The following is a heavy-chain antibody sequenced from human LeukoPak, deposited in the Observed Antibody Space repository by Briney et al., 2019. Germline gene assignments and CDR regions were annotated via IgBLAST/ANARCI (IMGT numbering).Heavy chain of an antibody. V-gene: IGHV3-23*01. CDR3: AKFLPSHIVVANYYFDY. CDR2: ISGSGGST. Sequence: GGSLRLSCAASGFTFSSYAMSWVRQAPGKGLEWVSAISGSGGSTYYADSVKGRFTISRDNSKNTLYLQMNSLRAEDTAVYYCAKFLPSHIVVANYYFDYWGQGTLVTVSS. J-gene: IGHJ4*02. CDR1: GFTFSSYA. D-gene: IGHD2-21*01.